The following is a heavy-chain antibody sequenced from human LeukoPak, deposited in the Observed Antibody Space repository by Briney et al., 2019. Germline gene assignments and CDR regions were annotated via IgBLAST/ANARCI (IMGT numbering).Heavy chain of an antibody. Sequence: ASMKVSCKASGYTFSTYGITWVRQAPGHGLEWMGWISGYNGDTNYAQKFQGRVTMTTDTSTRTAYMELRSLRSDDTAVYYCARDGHSSGHDAFDIWGQGTMVTVSS. CDR2: ISGYNGDT. CDR3: ARDGHSSGHDAFDI. V-gene: IGHV1-18*01. CDR1: GYTFSTYG. D-gene: IGHD3-22*01. J-gene: IGHJ3*02.